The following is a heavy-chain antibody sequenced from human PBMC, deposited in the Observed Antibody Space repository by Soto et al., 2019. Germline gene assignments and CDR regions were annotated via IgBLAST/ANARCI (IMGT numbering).Heavy chain of an antibody. Sequence: ASVKVSCKASGGTFSSYAISWVRQAPGQGLEWMGGIIPIFGTANYAQKFQGRVTITADKSTSTAYMELSSLRSEDTAVYYCARDWNHSNWFDPWGQGALVTVSS. CDR3: ARDWNHSNWFDP. CDR2: IIPIFGTA. CDR1: GGTFSSYA. V-gene: IGHV1-69*06. J-gene: IGHJ5*02. D-gene: IGHD1-1*01.